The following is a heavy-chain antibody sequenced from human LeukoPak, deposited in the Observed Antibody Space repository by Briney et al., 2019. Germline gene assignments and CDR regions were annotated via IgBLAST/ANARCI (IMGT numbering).Heavy chain of an antibody. CDR3: AGGAGDWNAFHI. CDR1: GLTVRRNF. Sequence: GGSLRLSCAASGLTVRRNFMSWVRQAPGKGLEWVSVIYTGGSTCYADSVKGRFTISRDNSNNILYLQMNSLRVEDTAVYYCAGGAGDWNAFHIWGQGTMVTVSS. D-gene: IGHD2-21*02. CDR2: IYTGGST. J-gene: IGHJ3*02. V-gene: IGHV3-66*01.